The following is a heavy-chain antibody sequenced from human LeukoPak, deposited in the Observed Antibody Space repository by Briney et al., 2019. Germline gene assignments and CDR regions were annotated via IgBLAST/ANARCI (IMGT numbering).Heavy chain of an antibody. CDR1: GFTFDDYS. CDR3: AKDSDRYYDFWSGYPNFDY. D-gene: IGHD3-3*01. Sequence: PGGSLRLSCAASGFTFDDYSMHWVRQAPGKGLEWVSLISWDGGSTYYADSVKGRFTISRDNSKNSLYLQMNSLRTEDTALYYCAKDSDRYYDFWSGYPNFDYWGQGTLVTVSS. V-gene: IGHV3-43*01. J-gene: IGHJ4*02. CDR2: ISWDGGST.